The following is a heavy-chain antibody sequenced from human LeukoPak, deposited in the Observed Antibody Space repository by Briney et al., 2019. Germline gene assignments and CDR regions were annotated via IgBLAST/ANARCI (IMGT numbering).Heavy chain of an antibody. D-gene: IGHD2-2*01. CDR3: ASLYCSSTSCNGAFQH. V-gene: IGHV3-30*03. CDR1: GFTFSSYG. Sequence: GGSLRLSCAASGFTFSSYGMHWVRQAPGKGLEWVAVISYDGSNKYYADSVKGRLTIYRDNSKNTLYLQMNSLRAEDTAVYYCASLYCSSTSCNGAFQHWGQGTLVTVSS. CDR2: ISYDGSNK. J-gene: IGHJ1*01.